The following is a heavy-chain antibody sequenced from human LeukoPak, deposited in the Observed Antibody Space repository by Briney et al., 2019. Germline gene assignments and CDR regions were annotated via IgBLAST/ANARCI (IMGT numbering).Heavy chain of an antibody. Sequence: GSLRLSCAASGFTFSSYSMNWVRQAPGKGLEWVSYISSSSSTIYYADSVKGRFTISRDNAKNSLYLQMNSLRAEDTAVYYCARDGYYYDSSGYYFDYWGQGTLVTVSS. CDR1: GFTFSSYS. CDR3: ARDGYYYDSSGYYFDY. V-gene: IGHV3-48*01. D-gene: IGHD3-22*01. CDR2: ISSSSSTI. J-gene: IGHJ4*02.